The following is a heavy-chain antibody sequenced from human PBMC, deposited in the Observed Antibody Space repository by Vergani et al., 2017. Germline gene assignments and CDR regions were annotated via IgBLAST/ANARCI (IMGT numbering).Heavy chain of an antibody. D-gene: IGHD2-15*01. CDR2: IKYDGSKK. J-gene: IGHJ1*01. Sequence: EVQLVASGGGLVQRGGSLRLSCEASGFTFSNLWMTWVRQAPGKGLALVANIKYDGSKKNYVDSVKGRFTISRDNAKNSLYLQMNSLRDEDRGVYYCARISGGSAPYLHYWGQGTLVTVAS. V-gene: IGHV3-7*01. CDR3: ARISGGSAPYLHY. CDR1: GFTFSNLW.